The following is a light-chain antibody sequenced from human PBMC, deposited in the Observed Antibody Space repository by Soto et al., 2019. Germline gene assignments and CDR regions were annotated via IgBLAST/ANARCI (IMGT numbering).Light chain of an antibody. CDR3: QQYGSSSPWT. J-gene: IGKJ1*01. CDR1: QSISSW. V-gene: IGKV1-5*03. CDR2: KAS. Sequence: DIQMTQSPSTLSASVGARVTITCRASQSISSWLAWYQQKPGKAPKLLIYKASSLETGVPSRFSGSGSGTEFTLTISSLQADDFVSYYCQQYGSSSPWTFGQGTKVEVK.